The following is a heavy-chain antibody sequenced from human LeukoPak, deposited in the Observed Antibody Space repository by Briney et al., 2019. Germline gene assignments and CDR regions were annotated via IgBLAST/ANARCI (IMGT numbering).Heavy chain of an antibody. CDR2: MNPNSGNT. V-gene: IGHV1-8*01. J-gene: IGHJ3*02. CDR3: ARGNTVTTSAFDI. Sequence: GASVTVSFKASGYTFTSYDINWVRQAPGQGLEWMGWMNPNSGNTGYAQKFQGRVTMTRNTSISTAYMELSSLRSEDTAVYYCARGNTVTTSAFDIWGQGTMVTVSS. D-gene: IGHD4-17*01. CDR1: GYTFTSYD.